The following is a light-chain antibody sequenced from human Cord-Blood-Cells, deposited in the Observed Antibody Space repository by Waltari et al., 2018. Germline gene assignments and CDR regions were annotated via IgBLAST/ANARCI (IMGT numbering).Light chain of an antibody. Sequence: DIQLTQSPSTVSASVGHRVTITCRASQSISSWLAWYQQKPGKAPKLLIYKASSLESGVPSRFSGSGSGTEFTLTISSLQPDDFATYYCQQYNSYPLTFGGGTKVEIK. CDR2: KAS. V-gene: IGKV1-5*03. CDR3: QQYNSYPLT. CDR1: QSISSW. J-gene: IGKJ4*01.